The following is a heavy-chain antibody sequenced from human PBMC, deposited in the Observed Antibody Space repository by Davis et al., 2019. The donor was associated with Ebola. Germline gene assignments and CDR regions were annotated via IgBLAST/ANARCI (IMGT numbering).Heavy chain of an antibody. CDR3: AREVQGWSGDYGFDV. V-gene: IGHV4-59*12. CDR1: GGSISSYY. CDR2: IYYSGST. D-gene: IGHD3-10*02. Sequence: GSLRLSCTVSGGSISSYYWSWIRQPPGKGLEWIGYIYYSGSTNYNPSLKSRVTISVDTSKNQFSLRLTSVTAADTAVYYCAREVQGWSGDYGFDVWGQGTTVTVSS. J-gene: IGHJ6*02.